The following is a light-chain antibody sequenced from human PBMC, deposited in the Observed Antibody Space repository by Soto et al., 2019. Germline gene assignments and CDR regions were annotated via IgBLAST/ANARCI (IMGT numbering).Light chain of an antibody. V-gene: IGKV1-5*01. CDR2: DAS. Sequence: DIQMTQSPSTLSASVGDRVTITCRASQSISSWLAWYQQKPGKAPKVLIYDASTLESGVPSRFSGGGSGTEFTLPITSLQPDDFATYCCQEYTTYSRTFGQGTKVEVK. CDR3: QEYTTYSRT. J-gene: IGKJ1*01. CDR1: QSISSW.